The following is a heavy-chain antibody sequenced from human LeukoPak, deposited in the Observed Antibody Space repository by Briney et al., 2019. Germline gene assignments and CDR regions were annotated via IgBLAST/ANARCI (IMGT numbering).Heavy chain of an antibody. D-gene: IGHD3-9*01. V-gene: IGHV3-30*02. CDR3: AKEVLTGYSLPTDYYGMDV. J-gene: IGHJ6*02. Sequence: PGGSLRLSCAASGFTFSSYGMHWVRQAPGKGLEWVAFIRYDGSNKYYADSVKGRFTISRDNSKDTLYLQMNSLRAEDTAVYYCAKEVLTGYSLPTDYYGMDVWGQGTTVTVSS. CDR2: IRYDGSNK. CDR1: GFTFSSYG.